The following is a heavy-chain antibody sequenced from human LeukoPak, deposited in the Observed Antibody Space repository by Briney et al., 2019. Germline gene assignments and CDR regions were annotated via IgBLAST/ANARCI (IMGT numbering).Heavy chain of an antibody. J-gene: IGHJ4*02. V-gene: IGHV4-34*01. CDR1: GGSFSGYY. CDR3: ARGRENYYDSSGMAAYYFDY. CDR2: INHSGST. D-gene: IGHD3-22*01. Sequence: PSETLSLTCAVYGGSFSGYYWSWIRQPPGMGLEWIGEINHSGSTNYNPSLKSRVTISVDTSKNQFSLKLSSVTAADTAVYYCARGRENYYDSSGMAAYYFDYWGQGTLVTVSS.